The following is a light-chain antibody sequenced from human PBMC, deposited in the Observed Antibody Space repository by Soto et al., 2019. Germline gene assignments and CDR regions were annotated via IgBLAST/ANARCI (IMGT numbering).Light chain of an antibody. CDR2: DVS. CDR1: SSDVGGYNY. CDR3: CSYAGSYTPMI. V-gene: IGLV2-11*01. Sequence: QSVLTQPRSVSGSPGQSVTISCTGTSSDVGGYNYVSWYQQHPGKAPKLMIYDVSKRPSGVPDRFSGSKSGNTASLTISGLQAEDEADYYCCSYAGSYTPMIFGGGTQLTVL. J-gene: IGLJ2*01.